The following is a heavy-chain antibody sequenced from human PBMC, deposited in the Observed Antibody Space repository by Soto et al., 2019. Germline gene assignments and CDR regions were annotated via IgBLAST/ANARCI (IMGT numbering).Heavy chain of an antibody. V-gene: IGHV3-23*01. CDR2: IGGSGTST. D-gene: IGHD3-16*01. CDR3: AKKIMGSFWEGGS. J-gene: IGHJ5*02. CDR1: GFTFNTFA. Sequence: GGSLRLSCIASGFTFNTFAISWVRQAPGKGLEWVSGIGGSGTSTFYADSVKGRFTISRDNSKNTLYPQMNSLRDEDTAVYYCAKKIMGSFWEGGSWGQGTLVTVSS.